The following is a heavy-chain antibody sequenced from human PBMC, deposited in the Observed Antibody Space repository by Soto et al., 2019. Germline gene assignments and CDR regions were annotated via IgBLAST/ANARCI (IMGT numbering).Heavy chain of an antibody. V-gene: IGHV3-30*18. D-gene: IGHD7-27*01. CDR2: ISYDGSNK. CDR3: AKDLLGPGRAYGLDV. Sequence: QVQLVESGGGVVQPGRSLRLSCAASGFTFSSYGMHWVRQATGKGLEWVAVISYDGSNKYYADSVKGRFTISRDNSKNTLYLQMNSLRAEDTAVYYCAKDLLGPGRAYGLDVWGQGTTVTVSS. CDR1: GFTFSSYG. J-gene: IGHJ6*02.